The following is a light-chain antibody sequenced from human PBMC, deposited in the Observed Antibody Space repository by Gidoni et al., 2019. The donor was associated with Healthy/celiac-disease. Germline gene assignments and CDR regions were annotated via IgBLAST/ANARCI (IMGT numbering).Light chain of an antibody. CDR3: QQYKNWPPGLT. CDR2: GAS. CDR1: QSVSSN. J-gene: IGKJ3*01. Sequence: EIVMTQSPATLSVSPGARATLSCRASQSVSSNSAWYQQKPGQAPRLRIYGASTRATGIPARFSGSGSGTEFTLTISSLQSEDFAVYYCQQYKNWPPGLTFGPGTKVEIK. V-gene: IGKV3-15*01.